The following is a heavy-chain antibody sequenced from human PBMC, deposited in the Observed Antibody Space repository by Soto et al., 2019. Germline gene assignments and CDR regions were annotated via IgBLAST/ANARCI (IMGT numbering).Heavy chain of an antibody. D-gene: IGHD3-10*01. CDR3: ARDSGGNYYDYDGMDV. V-gene: IGHV1-69*08. J-gene: IGHJ6*02. CDR2: IIPILGIA. CDR1: GGTFSSYT. Sequence: QVQLVQSGAEVKKPGSSVKVSCKASGGTFSSYTISWVRQAPGQGLEWMGRIIPILGIANYAQKFQGRVTITADKSTSTAYMELSSLRSEDTAVYYCARDSGGNYYDYDGMDVWGQGPTVTVSS.